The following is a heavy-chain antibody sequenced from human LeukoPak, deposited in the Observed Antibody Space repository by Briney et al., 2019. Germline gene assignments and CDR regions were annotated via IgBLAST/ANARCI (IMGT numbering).Heavy chain of an antibody. CDR3: ARDPYQLGSDYYFGAFDI. J-gene: IGHJ3*02. CDR2: IKPDGREE. V-gene: IGHV3-7*01. Sequence: GGSLRLSCAASEFTFRNYWMTWVRQAPGKGLEWVANIKPDGREEFYVDSVKGRFSMSRDNGKNLLFLQMNSLRVEDTAVYYCARDPYQLGSDYYFGAFDICGQGTVVTVSS. CDR1: EFTFRNYW. D-gene: IGHD3-22*01.